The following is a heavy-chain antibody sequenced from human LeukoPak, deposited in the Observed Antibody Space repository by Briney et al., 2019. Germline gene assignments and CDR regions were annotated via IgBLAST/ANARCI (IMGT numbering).Heavy chain of an antibody. J-gene: IGHJ4*02. CDR3: ARVTEKQYLPFDS. Sequence: SQTLSLTCAISGDIVSSNSAAWNWIRQSSSRGLEWLGRTYYRSRWYNEYALSVKSRITINPDTSKNQFSLQLNSVTPEDTAVYYCARVTEKQYLPFDSWGQGTLVTVSS. V-gene: IGHV6-1*01. CDR2: TYYRSRWYN. D-gene: IGHD6-19*01. CDR1: GDIVSSNSAA.